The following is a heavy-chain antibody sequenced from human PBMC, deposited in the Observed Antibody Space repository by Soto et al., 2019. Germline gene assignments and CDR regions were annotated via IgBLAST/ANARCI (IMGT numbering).Heavy chain of an antibody. D-gene: IGHD3-16*02. CDR3: ARGPVNDYVWGSYRRGYDY. V-gene: IGHV4-34*01. J-gene: IGHJ4*02. Sequence: QVQLQQWGAGLLKPSETLSLTCAVYGGSFSGYYWSWIRQPPGKGLEWIGEINHSGSTNYNPSLKSRVTISVDTSKNQLSLKLSSVTAADTAVYYCARGPVNDYVWGSYRRGYDYWGQGTLVTVSS. CDR2: INHSGST. CDR1: GGSFSGYY.